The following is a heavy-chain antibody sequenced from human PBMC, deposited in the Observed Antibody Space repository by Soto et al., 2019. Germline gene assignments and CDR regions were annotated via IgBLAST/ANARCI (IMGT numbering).Heavy chain of an antibody. CDR3: ARPYSSSSHFDY. D-gene: IGHD6-6*01. V-gene: IGHV5-51*01. CDR1: GYSFTRYR. J-gene: IGHJ4*02. CDR2: IYPGDSDT. Sequence: GGALKISCKGSGYSFTRYRIGRVRQMPGKGPEWMGIIYPGDSDTRYSPSFQGQVTISADKSTSTAYLQWSSLKASDTAMYYCARPYSSSSHFDYWGQGTLVTVSS.